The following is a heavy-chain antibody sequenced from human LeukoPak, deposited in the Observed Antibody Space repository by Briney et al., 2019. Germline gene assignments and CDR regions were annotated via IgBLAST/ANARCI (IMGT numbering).Heavy chain of an antibody. J-gene: IGHJ6*04. D-gene: IGHD3-10*01. CDR3: ARGIYYYGSGNYGMDV. CDR2: ISAYKGNT. CDR1: GYTFTRYG. Sequence: GVSVKVSCKASGYTFTRYGITWVRQPPGQGLEWVGWISAYKGNTNYAQKLQGRVTMTTDTSTSTAYMELMSLRSDDTAVYYCARGIYYYGSGNYGMDVWGKGTTVTVSS. V-gene: IGHV1-18*04.